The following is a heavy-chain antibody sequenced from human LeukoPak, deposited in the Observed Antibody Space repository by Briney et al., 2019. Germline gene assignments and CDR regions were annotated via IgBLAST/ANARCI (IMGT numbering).Heavy chain of an antibody. CDR3: AKGGTYYYYYYMDV. Sequence: PGRSLRLSCAASGFTFDDYAMHWVRQAPGKGLEWVSGISWNSGSIGYADSVKGRFTISRDNAKNSLYLQMNSLRVEDTALYYCAKGGTYYYYYYMDVWGKGTTVTVSS. D-gene: IGHD3-16*01. CDR2: ISWNSGSI. CDR1: GFTFDDYA. V-gene: IGHV3-9*01. J-gene: IGHJ6*03.